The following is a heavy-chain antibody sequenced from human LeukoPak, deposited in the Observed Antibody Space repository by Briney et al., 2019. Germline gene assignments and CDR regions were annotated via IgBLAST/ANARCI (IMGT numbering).Heavy chain of an antibody. CDR3: AKQTTNYYYYMDV. CDR1: GFTFSSYG. V-gene: IGHV3-30*02. Sequence: GGSLRLSCAASGFTFSSYGMHWVRQAPGKGLEWVAFIRYDGSNKYYADSVKGRFTISRDNSKNTLYPQMNSLRAEDTAVYYCAKQTTNYYYYMDVWGKGTTVTISS. J-gene: IGHJ6*03. D-gene: IGHD1-26*01. CDR2: IRYDGSNK.